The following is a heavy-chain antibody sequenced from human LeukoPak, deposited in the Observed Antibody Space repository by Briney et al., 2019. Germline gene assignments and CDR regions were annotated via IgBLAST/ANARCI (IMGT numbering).Heavy chain of an antibody. D-gene: IGHD1-26*01. CDR3: ARHFLGELPDMDV. J-gene: IGHJ6*02. CDR1: GYSFTSYW. CDR2: IDPSDSYT. V-gene: IGHV5-10-1*01. Sequence: GESLKISCKGSGYSFTSYWISWGRQMPGKGLAWMGRIDPSDSYTKYSPSFQGHVTISGDESISTAYLQWSSLKASDTAMYYCARHFLGELPDMDVWGQGTTVTVSS.